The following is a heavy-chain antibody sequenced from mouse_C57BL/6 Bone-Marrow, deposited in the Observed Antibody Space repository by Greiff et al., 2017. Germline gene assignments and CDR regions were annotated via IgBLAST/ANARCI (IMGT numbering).Heavy chain of an antibody. J-gene: IGHJ1*03. CDR2: SSDGGSYT. V-gene: IGHV5-4*01. D-gene: IGHD4-1*02. Sequence: EVKLMESGGGLVKPGGSLKLSCAASGFTFSSYAMSWVRQTPEKRLEWVATSSDGGSYTYYPDNVKGRFTISRDNAKNNLYLQMSHLKSEDTAMYYCARERNWDEWYFDVWGTGTTVTVSS. CDR3: ARERNWDEWYFDV. CDR1: GFTFSSYA.